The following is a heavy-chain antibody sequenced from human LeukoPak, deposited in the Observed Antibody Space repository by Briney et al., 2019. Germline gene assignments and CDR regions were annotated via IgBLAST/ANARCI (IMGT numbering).Heavy chain of an antibody. D-gene: IGHD6-13*01. CDR1: GRSFSGYY. V-gene: IGHV4-34*01. CDR2: INHNGST. CDR3: ARGNIAAVGPHRNYFDD. J-gene: IGHJ4*02. Sequence: SETLSLTCAVYGRSFSGYYWSWTRQPPGKGLEWIGEINHNGSTNYNPSLKSRVTKSVDTSKTPSCLKLRSVTAADTAVYYYARGNIAAVGPHRNYFDDWGEGTLVTVPS.